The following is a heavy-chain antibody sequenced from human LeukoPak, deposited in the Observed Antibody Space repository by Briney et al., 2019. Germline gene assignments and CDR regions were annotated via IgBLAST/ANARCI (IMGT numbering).Heavy chain of an antibody. V-gene: IGHV3-21*04. CDR3: AKSNGYGLVDI. J-gene: IGHJ3*02. D-gene: IGHD3-10*01. CDR1: GFSLSSHS. Sequence: GGSLRLSYAGSGFSLSSHSMNWVRQAPGKGLEWVSSISSSSSYIYYADSVKGRFTISRDNAKKSLSLQMNSLRAEDTAVYYCAKSNGYGLVDIWGQGTMVTVSS. CDR2: ISSSSSYI.